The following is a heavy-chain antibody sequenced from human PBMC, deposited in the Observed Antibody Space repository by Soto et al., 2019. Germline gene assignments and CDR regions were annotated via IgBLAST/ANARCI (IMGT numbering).Heavy chain of an antibody. J-gene: IGHJ5*01. CDR1: GYTFTSYG. V-gene: IGHV1-18*01. CDR2: ISAYNGNT. D-gene: IGHD6-19*01. CDR3: ARDNWSTPNSLAGTGRWFDY. Sequence: ASVKVSCKASGYTFTSYGISWVRQAPGQGLEWMGWISAYNGNTNYAQKLQGRVTMTTDTSTSTAYMELRSLRSDDTAVYYCARDNWSTPNSLAGTGRWFDYWGQGTLVTVSS.